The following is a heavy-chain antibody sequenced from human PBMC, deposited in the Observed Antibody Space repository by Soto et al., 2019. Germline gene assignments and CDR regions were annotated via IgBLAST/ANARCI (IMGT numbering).Heavy chain of an antibody. CDR3: ARYSCSWSKYVQH. D-gene: IGHD6-13*01. J-gene: IGHJ1*01. CDR2: INHGGSA. CDR1: GGSLSVYY. V-gene: IGHV4-34*01. Sequence: VQLQQWGAGLLKTSETLSLTFAVYGGSLSVYYWSWIRQTPGKRLEWVGDINHGGSANYNPSLKSRVTFSLDPSKNQFSLKLSSEIAADTAVYYWARYSCSWSKYVQHWGRGSLVTVSS.